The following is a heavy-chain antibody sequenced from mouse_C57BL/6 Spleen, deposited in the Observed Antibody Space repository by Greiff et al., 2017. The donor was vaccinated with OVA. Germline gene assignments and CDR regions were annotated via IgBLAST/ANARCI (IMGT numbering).Heavy chain of an antibody. J-gene: IGHJ2*01. D-gene: IGHD1-2*01. Sequence: VQLQQSGAELVRPGASVTLSCKASGYTFTDYEMHWVKQTPVHGLEWIGAIDPETGGTAYNQKFKGKAILTADKSSSTAYMELRSLTSEDSAVYYCTREEVITTAYYFDYWGQGTTLTVSS. CDR1: GYTFTDYE. CDR3: TREEVITTAYYFDY. V-gene: IGHV1-15*01. CDR2: IDPETGGT.